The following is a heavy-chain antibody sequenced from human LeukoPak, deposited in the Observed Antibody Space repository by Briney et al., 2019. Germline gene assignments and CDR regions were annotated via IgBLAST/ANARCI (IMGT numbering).Heavy chain of an antibody. D-gene: IGHD3-3*01. CDR3: AKMYYDFWSGYAN. CDR1: GFTFSTYA. J-gene: IGHJ4*02. Sequence: GGSLTLSCAASGFTFSTYALSWVRQAPGKGLEWVSAISGSDGSTYYADSVKGRFTISRDNSKNTVSLQMNSLRAEDTAIYYCAKMYYDFWSGYANWGQGTLVTVSS. V-gene: IGHV3-23*01. CDR2: ISGSDGST.